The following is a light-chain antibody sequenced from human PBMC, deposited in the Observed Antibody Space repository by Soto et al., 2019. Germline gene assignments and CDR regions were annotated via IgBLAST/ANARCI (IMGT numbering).Light chain of an antibody. CDR3: ATWDDSLDGWV. CDR2: SYN. J-gene: IGLJ3*02. Sequence: QSVLTQPPSASATPGQRVTISCFGSSSNIGSNNVNWYKHLPGTAPKLLIHSYNQRPSGVPGRFSASKSGTSASLAISGLQSEDEADYYCATWDDSLDGWVFGGGTKLTV. CDR1: SSNIGSNN. V-gene: IGLV1-44*01.